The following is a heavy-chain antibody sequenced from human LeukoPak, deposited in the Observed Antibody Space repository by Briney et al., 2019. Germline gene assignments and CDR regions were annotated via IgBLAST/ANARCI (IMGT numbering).Heavy chain of an antibody. CDR3: AGSTITATLDY. J-gene: IGHJ4*02. CDR2: IWYDGSNK. D-gene: IGHD5-24*01. Sequence: GGSLRLSCAASGFTFSSYGMHWVRQAPGKGLEWVAVIWYDGSNKYYADSVKGRFTISRDNSKNTLYLQMNSLRAEDTAVYYCAGSTITATLDYWGQGTLVTVSS. V-gene: IGHV3-33*01. CDR1: GFTFSSYG.